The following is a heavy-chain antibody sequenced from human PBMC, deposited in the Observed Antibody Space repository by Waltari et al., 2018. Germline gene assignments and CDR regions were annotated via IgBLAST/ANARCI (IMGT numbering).Heavy chain of an antibody. CDR2: INSDGSGT. Sequence: EVQLVESGGGLVQPGGSLRLSCEAPGFTFSSSWMHWVRQAPGKGLVWVSRINSDGSGTSYADSVKGRFTISRDNTKNTLYLQMNSLRAKDTAVYYCARSCGLRCHWFDPWGQGTLVTVSS. CDR3: ARSCGLRCHWFDP. D-gene: IGHD4-17*01. V-gene: IGHV3-74*01. CDR1: GFTFSSSW. J-gene: IGHJ5*02.